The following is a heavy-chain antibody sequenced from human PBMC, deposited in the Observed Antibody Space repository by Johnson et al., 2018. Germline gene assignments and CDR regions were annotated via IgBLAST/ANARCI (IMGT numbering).Heavy chain of an antibody. D-gene: IGHD4-17*01. CDR2: IKQAGSEK. J-gene: IGHJ6*03. Sequence: EVQLVESGGGLVQXGGSLRLXCAASGFTFSSYWMSWVRQAPGKGLEWVASIKQAGSEKYSVDSMKGRFTISRDNAKNSLYLQMNSLTAEDTAVYYCARVKYGDYYYMDVWGKGTTVTVSS. V-gene: IGHV3-7*01. CDR1: GFTFSSYW. CDR3: ARVKYGDYYYMDV.